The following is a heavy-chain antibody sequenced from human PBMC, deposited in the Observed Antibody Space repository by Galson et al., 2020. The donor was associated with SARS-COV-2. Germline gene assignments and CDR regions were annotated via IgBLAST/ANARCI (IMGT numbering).Heavy chain of an antibody. CDR2: ISSSGSYT. V-gene: IGHV3-11*06. CDR3: ARNGRDCSGGVCYGAEYFQY. J-gene: IGHJ1*01. CDR1: GFTFSDYY. D-gene: IGHD2-8*02. Sequence: GESLKISCAASGFTFSDYYMSWIRQAPGKGLEWISYISSSGSYTNYADSVQGRFTISRDNAKNSLYLQINSLRAEDTALYFCARNGRDCSGGVCYGAEYFQYWGQGNPVTVSS.